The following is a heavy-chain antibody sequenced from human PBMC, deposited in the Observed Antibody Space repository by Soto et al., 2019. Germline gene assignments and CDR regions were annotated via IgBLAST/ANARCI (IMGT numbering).Heavy chain of an antibody. CDR2: ISSSSSTI. CDR3: ARASYYYDRSGFALDY. J-gene: IGHJ4*02. D-gene: IGHD3-22*01. Sequence: PGGPLILSCAASGFTFSSYGMNWVRQAPGKGLEWVSYISSSSSTIYYADSVKGRFTISRDNAKNSLYLQMNSLRAEDTAVFYCARASYYYDRSGFALDYWGQGTLVTVSS. CDR1: GFTFSSYG. V-gene: IGHV3-48*01.